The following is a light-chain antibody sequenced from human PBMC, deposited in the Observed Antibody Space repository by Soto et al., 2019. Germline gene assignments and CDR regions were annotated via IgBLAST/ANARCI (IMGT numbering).Light chain of an antibody. Sequence: DIVVTQSPATLSLSPGERATLSCTTSESVNRYLAWYQQKPGQVPRLLIYDASTRAAGVPDRFSGSGFRTPFTLTISSLEPEDFALYYCQQRVSCPLTFGGGTTVEIK. CDR1: ESVNRY. V-gene: IGKV3-11*01. CDR3: QQRVSCPLT. CDR2: DAS. J-gene: IGKJ4*01.